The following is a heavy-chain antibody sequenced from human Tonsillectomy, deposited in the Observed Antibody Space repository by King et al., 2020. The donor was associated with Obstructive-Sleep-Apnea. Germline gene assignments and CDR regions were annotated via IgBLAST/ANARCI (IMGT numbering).Heavy chain of an antibody. Sequence: VQLVESGGGLGQPGGSLRLSCAASGFTVRSNYVSWVRQAPGKGLEWGSVNYSGGSTYYADSGKGRFTISRDNFKNTLYLQMDSLRAEETAVYYCARDVQIAARGNWGQGTLVTVSS. CDR1: GFTVRSNY. V-gene: IGHV3-66*01. CDR2: NYSGGST. J-gene: IGHJ4*02. CDR3: ARDVQIAARGN. D-gene: IGHD6-6*01.